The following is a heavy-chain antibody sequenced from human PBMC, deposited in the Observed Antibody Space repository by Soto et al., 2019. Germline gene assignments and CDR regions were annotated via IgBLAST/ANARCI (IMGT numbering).Heavy chain of an antibody. J-gene: IGHJ5*02. V-gene: IGHV3-23*01. CDR1: GFTFSSYA. CDR3: AKLGGYSSRRGWFDP. D-gene: IGHD6-13*01. Sequence: HPWGSLRLSCAASGFTFSSYAMSWVRQAPGKGLEWVSAISGSGGSTYYADSVKGRFTISRDNSKNTLYLQMNSLRAEDTAVYYCAKLGGYSSRRGWFDPWGQGTLVTVSS. CDR2: ISGSGGST.